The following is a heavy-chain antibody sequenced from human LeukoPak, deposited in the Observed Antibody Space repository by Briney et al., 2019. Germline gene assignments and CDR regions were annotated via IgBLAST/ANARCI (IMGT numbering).Heavy chain of an antibody. CDR1: GSTFTVNN. CDR3: PSLVGSGGGGRVDS. J-gene: IGHJ4*02. V-gene: IGHV1-2*02. Sequence: ASLKVSCGASGSTFTVNNIHWGRQAPGQGLQWMAWINPRMLETRFAQRFQSRVTLTTDTSMRTVFMGLSNLTTAHTAVYYCPSLVGSGGGGRVDSWGQGPLATVSS. CDR2: INPRMLET. D-gene: IGHD3-16*01.